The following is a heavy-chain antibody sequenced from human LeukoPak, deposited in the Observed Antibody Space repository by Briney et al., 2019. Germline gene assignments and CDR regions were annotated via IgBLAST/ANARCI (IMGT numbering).Heavy chain of an antibody. CDR1: GFTFSSYN. CDR2: ISSSGSII. V-gene: IGHV3-48*01. J-gene: IGHJ4*02. Sequence: GGSLRLSCAASGFTFSSYNINWVRQAPGKGLEWVSYISSSGSIIYYADSVKGRFTISRDNAKKSLYLQMNSLRAEDTAVYYCAREAAGFDYWGQGNLVTVSS. CDR3: AREAAGFDY. D-gene: IGHD6-19*01.